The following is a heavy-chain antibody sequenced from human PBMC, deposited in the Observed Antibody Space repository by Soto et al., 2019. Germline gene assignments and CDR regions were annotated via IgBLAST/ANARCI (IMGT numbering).Heavy chain of an antibody. Sequence: QVQLVQSGTEKKKPGASVKVSCKASGYTFTNYDITWVRQAPGQGLEWMGWISPYNGDTKHAQKFQGRVTMTTDTSSTTAYLELRSLRSDDTAVYYCARDGSADYWGQGTLVTVSS. CDR1: GYTFTNYD. CDR3: ARDGSADY. V-gene: IGHV1-18*01. J-gene: IGHJ4*02. D-gene: IGHD3-10*01. CDR2: ISPYNGDT.